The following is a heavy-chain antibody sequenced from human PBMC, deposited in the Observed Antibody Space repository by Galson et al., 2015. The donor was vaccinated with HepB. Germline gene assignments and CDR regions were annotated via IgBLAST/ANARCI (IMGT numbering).Heavy chain of an antibody. CDR1: GYSFTSYW. V-gene: IGHV5-51*01. D-gene: IGHD2-2*01. Sequence: QSGAEVKKPGESLKISCKGSGYSFTSYWIGWVRQMPGKGLEWMGIIYPGDSDTRYSPSFQGQVTISADKSISTAYLQWSSLKASDTAMYYCARQDIVVVPADLREYYYYGMDVWGQGTTVTVSS. CDR2: IYPGDSDT. CDR3: ARQDIVVVPADLREYYYYGMDV. J-gene: IGHJ6*02.